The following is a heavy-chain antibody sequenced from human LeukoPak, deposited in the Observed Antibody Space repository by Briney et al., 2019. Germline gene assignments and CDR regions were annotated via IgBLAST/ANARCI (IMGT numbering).Heavy chain of an antibody. CDR2: IYSGGST. D-gene: IGHD4-17*01. J-gene: IGHJ1*01. Sequence: GGSLRLSCAASGFTFSSSAMSWVRQAPGKGLEWVSVIYSGGSTYYADSVKGRFTISRDNSKNTLYLQMNSLRAEDTAVYYCARDYGDYSSYFQHWGQGTLVTVSS. V-gene: IGHV3-53*01. CDR3: ARDYGDYSSYFQH. CDR1: GFTFSSSA.